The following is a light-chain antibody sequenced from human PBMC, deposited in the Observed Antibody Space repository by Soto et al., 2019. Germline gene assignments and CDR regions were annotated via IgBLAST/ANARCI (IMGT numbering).Light chain of an antibody. Sequence: QPVLTQPPSVSGAPGQTVTMSCTGSSSNVGAGYDVHWYQQLPGTAPKLLIYGNSNRPSGVPDRFSGSKSGTSASLAIAGLQAEDEADYYCQSYDSGLSGLYVFGTGTKLTVL. CDR3: QSYDSGLSGLYV. J-gene: IGLJ1*01. CDR2: GNS. V-gene: IGLV1-40*01. CDR1: SSNVGAGYD.